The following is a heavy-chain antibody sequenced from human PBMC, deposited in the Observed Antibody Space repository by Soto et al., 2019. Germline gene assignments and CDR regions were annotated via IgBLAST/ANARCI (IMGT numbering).Heavy chain of an antibody. J-gene: IGHJ4*02. Sequence: SETLSLTCTVSGGSISSSSYYWGWIRQPPGKGLEWIGSIYYSGSTYYNPSLKSRVTISVDTSKNQFSLKLSSVTAADTAVYYCARVIALAEIGYYFDYWGRGTLVTV. CDR2: IYYSGST. CDR3: ARVIALAEIGYYFDY. D-gene: IGHD6-19*01. CDR1: GGSISSSSYY. V-gene: IGHV4-39*01.